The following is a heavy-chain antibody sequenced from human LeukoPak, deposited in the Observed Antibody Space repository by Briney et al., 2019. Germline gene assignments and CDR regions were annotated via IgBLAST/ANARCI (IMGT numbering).Heavy chain of an antibody. Sequence: SETLSLTCAVYGGSFSGYYWSWIRQPPGKGLEWIGEINHSGSTNYNPSLKSRVTISVDTSKNQFSLKLSSVTAADTAVYYCARVVSASRITIFGVVIDYFDYWGQGTLVTVSS. CDR3: ARVVSASRITIFGVVIDYFDY. V-gene: IGHV4-34*01. D-gene: IGHD3-3*01. J-gene: IGHJ4*02. CDR1: GGSFSGYY. CDR2: INHSGST.